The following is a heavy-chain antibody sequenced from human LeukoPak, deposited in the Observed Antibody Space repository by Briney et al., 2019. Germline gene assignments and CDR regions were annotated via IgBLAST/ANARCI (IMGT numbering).Heavy chain of an antibody. Sequence: PGGSLRLSCAASGFTLSSYAMSWVRQAPGKGLEWVSAISGSGGSTYYADSVKGRFTISRDNSKNTLYLQMNSLRAEDTAVYYCAKDLRLSVGTSPFDYWGQGTLVTVSS. J-gene: IGHJ4*02. CDR3: AKDLRLSVGTSPFDY. V-gene: IGHV3-23*01. CDR2: ISGSGGST. D-gene: IGHD4-23*01. CDR1: GFTLSSYA.